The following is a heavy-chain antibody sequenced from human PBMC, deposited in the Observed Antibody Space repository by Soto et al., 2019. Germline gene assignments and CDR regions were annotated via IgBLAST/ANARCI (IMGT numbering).Heavy chain of an antibody. J-gene: IGHJ4*02. CDR2: IYYSGST. D-gene: IGHD1-26*01. CDR1: GGSISSGDYY. CDR3: ARAGGKWELPPLDY. V-gene: IGHV4-30-4*01. Sequence: QVQLQESGPGLVKPSQTLSLTCTVSGGSISSGDYYWSWIRQPPGKGLEWIGYIYYSGSTYYNPSLESTCPISVETSKNQFSLKLSSVSAADTAVYSCARAGGKWELPPLDYWGQGTLVTVSS.